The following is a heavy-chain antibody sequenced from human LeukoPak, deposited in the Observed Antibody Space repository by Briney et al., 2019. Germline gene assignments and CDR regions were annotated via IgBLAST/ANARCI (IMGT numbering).Heavy chain of an antibody. D-gene: IGHD6-19*01. Sequence: SETLSLTCTVSGGSISSYYWSWIRQPAGKGLEWIGRIYTSGSTNYNPSLKSRVTMSVDTSKNQFSLKLSSVTAADTAVYYCARSSRGKYSGGWEEYYFDYWGQGTLVTVSS. CDR1: GGSISSYY. CDR2: IYTSGST. V-gene: IGHV4-4*07. J-gene: IGHJ4*02. CDR3: ARSSRGKYSGGWEEYYFDY.